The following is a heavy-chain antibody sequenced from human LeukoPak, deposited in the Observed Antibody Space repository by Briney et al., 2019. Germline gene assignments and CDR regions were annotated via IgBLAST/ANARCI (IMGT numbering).Heavy chain of an antibody. CDR1: GGPISAYY. CDR2: VYYTGAT. V-gene: IGHV4-59*08. Sequence: SETLSLTCTVSGGPISAYYWSWIRQPPGKGLEWIGDVYYTGATNCNPSLKSRVTISVDTSKNQFSLNLTSVTAADAAVYYCARLTRHYFVFWGRGTPVAVSS. CDR3: ARLTRHYFVF. J-gene: IGHJ4*02.